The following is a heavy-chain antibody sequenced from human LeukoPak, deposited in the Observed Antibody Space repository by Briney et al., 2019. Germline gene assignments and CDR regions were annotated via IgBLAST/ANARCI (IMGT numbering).Heavy chain of an antibody. CDR1: GFTFSCCA. V-gene: IGHV3-7*01. Sequence: GGSLRLSCAASGFTFSCCAMNWVRQAPGRGLEWVANIKEDGSDKQYVDSVRGRFTISRDNAKNSVSLQMDGLRAEDTAVYHCVRESDVWSGPGIGRPLDVWGKGTTVTVSS. J-gene: IGHJ6*04. CDR3: VRESDVWSGPGIGRPLDV. D-gene: IGHD3-3*01. CDR2: IKEDGSDK.